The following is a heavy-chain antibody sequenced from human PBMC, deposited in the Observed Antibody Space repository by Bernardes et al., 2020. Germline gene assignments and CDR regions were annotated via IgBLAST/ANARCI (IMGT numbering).Heavy chain of an antibody. CDR1: GGSISSSSYY. V-gene: IGHV4-39*01. CDR3: ARALFDYVTGGWFDP. Sequence: SETLSLTCTVSGGSISSSSYYWGWIRQPPGKGLEWIGSIYYSGSTYYNPSLKSRVTISVDTSKNQFSLKLSSVTAADTAVYYCARALFDYVTGGWFDPWGQGTLVTVSS. J-gene: IGHJ5*02. D-gene: IGHD4-17*01. CDR2: IYYSGST.